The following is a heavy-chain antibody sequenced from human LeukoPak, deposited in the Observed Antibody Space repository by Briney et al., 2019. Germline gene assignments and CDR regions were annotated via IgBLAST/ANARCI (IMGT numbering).Heavy chain of an antibody. CDR1: GFTFSDYF. Sequence: GGSLRLSCAASGFTFSDYFLSWIRQAPGKGLEWVSYISTAGSTIYYADSVKGRFTISRDNSKNSVYLQMNSLRAEDTAVYYCARGLRGYYFDHWGQGTLVTVSS. CDR3: ARGLRGYYFDH. CDR2: ISTAGSTI. V-gene: IGHV3-11*01. D-gene: IGHD3-22*01. J-gene: IGHJ4*02.